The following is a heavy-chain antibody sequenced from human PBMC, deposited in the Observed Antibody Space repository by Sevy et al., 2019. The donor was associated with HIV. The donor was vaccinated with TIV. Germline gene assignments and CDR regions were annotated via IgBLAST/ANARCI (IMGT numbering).Heavy chain of an antibody. J-gene: IGHJ6*02. Sequence: ASVKVSCRASGYTFTSYDINWVRQATGQGLEWMGWMSPNSGNTGCAQKFQGRVTMTRNTSISTAYMELSSLRSEDTAVYYRARFLSTSYYYYYAMDVWGQGTTVTVSS. D-gene: IGHD2-2*01. CDR1: GYTFTSYD. CDR3: ARFLSTSYYYYYAMDV. CDR2: MSPNSGNT. V-gene: IGHV1-8*01.